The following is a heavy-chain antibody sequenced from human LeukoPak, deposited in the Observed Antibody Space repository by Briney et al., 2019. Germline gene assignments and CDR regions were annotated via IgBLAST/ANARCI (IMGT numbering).Heavy chain of an antibody. V-gene: IGHV3-23*01. CDR2: LSSTGTT. CDR3: ARVGYSSAWYFFNF. J-gene: IGHJ4*02. CDR1: GISFSSFG. Sequence: GGSLRLSRAASGISFSSFGMSWVRQTPEKGLEWVSTLSSTGTTFYADSVKGRFTISRANSENTLYLQMDSLTAEDTALYYYARVGYSSAWYFFNFWGQGTLVTVSS. D-gene: IGHD6-13*01.